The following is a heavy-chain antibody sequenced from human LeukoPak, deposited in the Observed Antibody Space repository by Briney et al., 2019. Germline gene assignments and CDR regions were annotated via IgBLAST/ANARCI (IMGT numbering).Heavy chain of an antibody. Sequence: SETLSLTCTVSGDSISSPYWNWIRQPAGMGLEWIGRMYATGSTDYNTPIKGRVTMSLDKSKNQFSLKLSSVTAADTAVYYCARAPDMSSYDETGFYYFDHRGRGTLVTVSS. J-gene: IGHJ4*02. CDR2: MYATGST. V-gene: IGHV4-4*07. CDR3: ARAPDMSSYDETGFYYFDH. CDR1: GDSISSPY. D-gene: IGHD3-9*01.